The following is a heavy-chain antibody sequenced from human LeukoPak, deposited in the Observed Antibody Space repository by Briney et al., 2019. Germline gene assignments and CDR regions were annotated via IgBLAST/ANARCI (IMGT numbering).Heavy chain of an antibody. CDR1: GFTFDDYA. V-gene: IGHV3-9*01. CDR2: ISWNSGSI. J-gene: IGHJ6*02. D-gene: IGHD3-9*01. Sequence: GRSLRLSCAASGFTFDDYAMHWVRQAPGKGLEWVSGISWNSGSIGYADSVKGRFTISRDNAKNSLYLQMSSLRAEDTALYYCAKSALTYYDILTGIYYYYYGMDVWGQGTTVTVSS. CDR3: AKSALTYYDILTGIYYYYYGMDV.